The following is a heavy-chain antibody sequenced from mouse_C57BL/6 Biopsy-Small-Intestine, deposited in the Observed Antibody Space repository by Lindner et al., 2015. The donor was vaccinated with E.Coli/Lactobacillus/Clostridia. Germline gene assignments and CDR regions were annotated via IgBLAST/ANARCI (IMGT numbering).Heavy chain of an antibody. Sequence: LQESGPELVKPGASVKMSCKASGYTFTSYVMHWVKQKPGQGLEWIGYINPYNDGTKYNEKFKGKATLTSDKSSSTAYMELSSLTSEDSAVYYCARSALVYFSNAMDYWGQGTSVTVSS. CDR2: INPYNDGT. CDR3: ARSALVYFSNAMDY. CDR1: GYTFTSYV. D-gene: IGHD2-5*01. V-gene: IGHV1-14*01. J-gene: IGHJ4*01.